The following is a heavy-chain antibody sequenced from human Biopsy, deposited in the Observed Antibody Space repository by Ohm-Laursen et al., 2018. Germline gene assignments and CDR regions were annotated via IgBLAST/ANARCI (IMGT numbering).Heavy chain of an antibody. D-gene: IGHD3-16*02. CDR2: ISPSSGGT. CDR3: ARDIMNPIGGLVARSDVFDV. V-gene: IGHV1-2*02. Sequence: ASVKDSCNTSGYTFTDYFLHWVRQAPGQGPEWMGWISPSSGGTTYAQKFQGRVTMIRETSATTGYMELSSLRSDDTAVYYCARDIMNPIGGLVARSDVFDVWGQETMVTVSS. CDR1: GYTFTDYF. J-gene: IGHJ3*01.